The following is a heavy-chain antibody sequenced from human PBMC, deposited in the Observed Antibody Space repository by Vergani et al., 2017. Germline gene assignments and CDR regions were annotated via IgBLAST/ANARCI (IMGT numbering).Heavy chain of an antibody. J-gene: IGHJ4*02. CDR3: ATTPTLYGGYPPNYFDY. CDR1: GGSISSSSYY. V-gene: IGHV4-39*01. CDR2: IYYSGST. Sequence: QLQLQESGPGLVKPSETLSLTCTVSGGSISSSSYYWGWIRQPPGKGLEWIGSIYYSGSTYYNPSLKSRVTISVDTSKNQFSLKLSSVTAADTAVYYCATTPTLYGGYPPNYFDYWGQGTLVTVSS. D-gene: IGHD5-12*01.